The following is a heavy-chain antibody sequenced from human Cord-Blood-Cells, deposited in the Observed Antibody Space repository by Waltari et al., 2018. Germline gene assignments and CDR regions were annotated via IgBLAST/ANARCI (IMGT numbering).Heavy chain of an antibody. CDR1: GYTFTGYY. CDR3: ARESIAARFAFDI. J-gene: IGHJ3*02. CDR2: INPNSGGT. V-gene: IGHV1-2*06. Sequence: QVQLVQSGAEVKKPGASVKVSCKASGYTFTGYYMHGVRQAPGQGLEWMGRINPNSGGTNYAQKFQGRVTMTRDTSISTAYMELSRLRSDDTAVYYCARESIAARFAFDIWGQGTMVTVSS. D-gene: IGHD6-6*01.